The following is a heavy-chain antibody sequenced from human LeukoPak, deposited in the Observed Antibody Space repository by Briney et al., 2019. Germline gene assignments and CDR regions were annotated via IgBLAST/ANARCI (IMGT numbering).Heavy chain of an antibody. D-gene: IGHD1-7*01. J-gene: IGHJ6*03. CDR2: IIPIFGTA. CDR3: ARRANSYYYYYMDV. V-gene: IGHV1-69*06. Sequence: AASVKVSCKASGGTFSSYAISWVRQAPGQGLEWMGGIIPIFGTANYAQKFQGRVTITADKSTSTAYMELSSLRSEDTAVYYCARRANSYYYYYMDVWGKGTTVTVSS. CDR1: GGTFSSYA.